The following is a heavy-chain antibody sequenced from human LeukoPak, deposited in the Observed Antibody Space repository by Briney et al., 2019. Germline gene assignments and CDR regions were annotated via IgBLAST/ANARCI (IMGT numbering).Heavy chain of an antibody. V-gene: IGHV1-18*04. J-gene: IGHJ4*02. D-gene: IGHD6-6*01. Sequence: ASVQVSCNASGYTFTIYGISWVRPAPGQGLEWMGWISAYNGNTNYAQKLQGRVTVTTDTSTSTAYRELRSLRSDDTAVYYCARDPEYSRSFDYWGQGTLVTVSS. CDR3: ARDPEYSRSFDY. CDR1: GYTFTIYG. CDR2: ISAYNGNT.